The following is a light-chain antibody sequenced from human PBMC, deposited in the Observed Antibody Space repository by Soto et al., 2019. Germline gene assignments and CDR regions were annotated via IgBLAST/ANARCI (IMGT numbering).Light chain of an antibody. V-gene: IGKV3-20*01. J-gene: IGKJ4*01. CDR1: QSVASNY. CDR3: HQYDSLPLT. CDR2: DAS. Sequence: EIVLTQSPATLSLSPGEGATLSCRASQSVASNYLGWYQQKPGQAPRVLIFDASIRATGIPDRFSASGSGSDFTLTISRLEPDDFAVYYCHQYDSLPLTFGGGTKVDI.